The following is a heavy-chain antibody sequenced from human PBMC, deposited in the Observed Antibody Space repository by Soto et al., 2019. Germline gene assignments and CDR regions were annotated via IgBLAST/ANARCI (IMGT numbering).Heavy chain of an antibody. V-gene: IGHV5-51*01. D-gene: IGHD2-8*02. Sequence: PVASLTLSCQASGYSFSNFGIAWVRPMPGEGLEWLGIIYPDDSDTRYSPSFLGQVTISADKSIKTTYLQWSSLKASDTAIYFCASSVLVTSTMNYFDLWGQGTLVNVAS. CDR1: GYSFSNFG. CDR3: ASSVLVTSTMNYFDL. CDR2: IYPDDSDT. J-gene: IGHJ4*02.